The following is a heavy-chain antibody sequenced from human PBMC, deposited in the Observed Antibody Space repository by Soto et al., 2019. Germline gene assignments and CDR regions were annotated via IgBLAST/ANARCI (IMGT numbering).Heavy chain of an antibody. V-gene: IGHV1-69*13. Sequence: GASVKVSCKASGGTFSSYAISWVRQAPGQGLEWMGGIIPIFGTANYAQKFKGRYTITADESTSTAYMELSSLRSEDTAVYYCARDPVSRAVAGYNWFDPWGQGTLVTVSS. CDR1: GGTFSSYA. CDR3: ARDPVSRAVAGYNWFDP. D-gene: IGHD6-19*01. J-gene: IGHJ5*02. CDR2: IIPIFGTA.